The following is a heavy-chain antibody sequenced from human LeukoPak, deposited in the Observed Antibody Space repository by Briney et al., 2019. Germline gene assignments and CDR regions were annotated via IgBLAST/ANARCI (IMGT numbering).Heavy chain of an antibody. V-gene: IGHV1-69*04. CDR3: ARENRIQYDLWFFDL. CDR2: IIPLLDIA. D-gene: IGHD4-11*01. CDR1: AGTLDSLA. J-gene: IGHJ2*01. Sequence: ASVKVSCKASAGTLDSLAISWVRQAPGQGLEYMGRIIPLLDIANYAQKFEKRITITADKATSTSYMEVSSLTPDDTAMYFRARENRIQYDLWFFDLWGRGTLVIVSS.